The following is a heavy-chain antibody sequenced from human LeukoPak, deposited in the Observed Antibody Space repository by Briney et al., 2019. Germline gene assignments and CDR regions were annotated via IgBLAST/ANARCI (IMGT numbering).Heavy chain of an antibody. CDR3: AKDLASQLGRGFYYYYGMDV. J-gene: IGHJ6*02. Sequence: GGSLRLSCAASGFTFSSYAMSWVRQAPGKGLEWVSAISGSGGSTYYADSVKGRFTISRDNSKNTLYLQMNSLRAEDTAVYYCAKDLASQLGRGFYYYYGMDVWGQGTTVTVS. V-gene: IGHV3-23*01. CDR2: ISGSGGST. D-gene: IGHD6-6*01. CDR1: GFTFSSYA.